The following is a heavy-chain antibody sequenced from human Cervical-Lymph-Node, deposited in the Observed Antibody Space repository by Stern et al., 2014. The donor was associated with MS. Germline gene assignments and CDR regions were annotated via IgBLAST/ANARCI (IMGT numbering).Heavy chain of an antibody. V-gene: IGHV1-46*03. D-gene: IGHD5-12*01. CDR3: ARALPDIVATIGMDYFDY. Sequence: VQLVQSVAEVKKPGASVKVSCKASGYTFTSYYMHWVRQAPGQGLEWMGIINPSGGSTSYAQKFQGRVTMTRDTSTSTVYMELSSLRSEDTAVYYCARALPDIVATIGMDYFDYWGQGTLVTVSS. J-gene: IGHJ4*02. CDR1: GYTFTSYY. CDR2: INPSGGST.